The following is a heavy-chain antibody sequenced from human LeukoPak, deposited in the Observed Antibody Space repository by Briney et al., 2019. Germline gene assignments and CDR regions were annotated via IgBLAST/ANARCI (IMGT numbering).Heavy chain of an antibody. CDR1: GDSISSGSYY. CDR3: ARAPGYYFDY. CDR2: IYYSGST. D-gene: IGHD3-10*01. J-gene: IGHJ4*02. V-gene: IGHV4-61*01. Sequence: PSETLSLTCTVSGDSISSGSYYWSWIRQPPGKGLEWIGYIYYSGSTNYNPSLESRVTISVDTSKNQFSLKLSSVTAADTAVYYCARAPGYYFDYWGQGTLVTVSS.